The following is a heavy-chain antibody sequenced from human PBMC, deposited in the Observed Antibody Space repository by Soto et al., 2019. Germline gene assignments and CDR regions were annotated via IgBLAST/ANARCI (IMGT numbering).Heavy chain of an antibody. CDR1: GFTFSSYA. CDR2: ISGSGGST. Sequence: PGGSLRLSCAASGFTFSSYAMSWVRQAPWKWLEWVSAISGSGGSTYYADSVKGRFTISRDNSKNTLFLQMFFLRAEDTAVYYCAREISYVSGGHLYYGMDVLGQGTAVTVSS. D-gene: IGHD3-16*01. J-gene: IGHJ6*02. V-gene: IGHV3-23*01. CDR3: AREISYVSGGHLYYGMDV.